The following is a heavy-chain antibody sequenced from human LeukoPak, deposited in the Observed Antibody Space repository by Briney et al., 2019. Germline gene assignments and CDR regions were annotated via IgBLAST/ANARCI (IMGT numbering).Heavy chain of an antibody. V-gene: IGHV1-18*01. CDR3: ARPLLGYCSGGSCYQPFDY. J-gene: IGHJ4*02. CDR2: ISAYNGNT. D-gene: IGHD2-15*01. CDR1: GYTFTSYG. Sequence: GASVKVSCKASGYTFTSYGISWVRQAPGQGLEWMGWISAYNGNTNYAQKLQGRVTMTTDTSTSTAYMELSSLRSEDTAVYYCARPLLGYCSGGSCYQPFDYWGQGTLVTVSS.